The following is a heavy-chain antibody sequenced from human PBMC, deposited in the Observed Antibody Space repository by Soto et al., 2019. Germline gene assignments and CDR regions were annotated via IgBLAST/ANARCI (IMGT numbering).Heavy chain of an antibody. CDR2: ISSNGSAI. Sequence: GGSLRLSCAASGFTFSTYWMNWVRQAPGKGLEWVANISSNGSAIDYVDSVKGRFTISSDNAKNSLYLQMNSLRAEDTAVYYCARGLEGYDFWSGATYYYYMDVWGKGTTVTVSS. J-gene: IGHJ6*03. CDR3: ARGLEGYDFWSGATYYYYMDV. CDR1: GFTFSTYW. V-gene: IGHV3-48*04. D-gene: IGHD3-3*01.